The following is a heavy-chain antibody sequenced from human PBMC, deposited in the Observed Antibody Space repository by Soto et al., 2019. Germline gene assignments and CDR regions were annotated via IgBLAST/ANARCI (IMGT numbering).Heavy chain of an antibody. V-gene: IGHV3-23*01. CDR3: ANSYDILTGYSIHFDY. CDR2: ISGSGGST. D-gene: IGHD3-9*01. Sequence: GGSLRLSCAASGFTFSSYAMSWVRQAPGKGLEWVSAISGSGGSTYYADSVKGRFTISRDNSKNTLYLQMNSLRAEDTAVYYCANSYDILTGYSIHFDYWGQGTLVTVSS. CDR1: GFTFSSYA. J-gene: IGHJ4*02.